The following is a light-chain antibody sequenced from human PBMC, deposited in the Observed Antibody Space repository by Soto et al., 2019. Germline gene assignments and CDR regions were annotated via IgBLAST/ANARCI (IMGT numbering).Light chain of an antibody. CDR1: QSISSF. Sequence: DIQMTQSPASLSGSVGDRVTITCRASQSISSFLSWYQQKPGRAPKLLIYAASSLQSGVPSRFSGSGSGTDFTLTISSLQPEDFATYYCQQSYRTPPWTFGQGTKVDIK. J-gene: IGKJ1*01. V-gene: IGKV1-39*01. CDR3: QQSYRTPPWT. CDR2: AAS.